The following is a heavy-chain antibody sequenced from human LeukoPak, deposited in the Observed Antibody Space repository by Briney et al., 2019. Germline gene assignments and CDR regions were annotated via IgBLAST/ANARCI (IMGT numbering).Heavy chain of an antibody. CDR1: GYTFTSYY. CDR3: ARVGIAAAGDFDY. CDR2: INPSGGST. D-gene: IGHD6-13*01. Sequence: ASVKVSCKASGYTFTSYYMHWVRQAPGQGLEWMGIINPSGGSTSYTQKFQGRVTMTRDTSTSTVYMELGSLRSEDTAVYYCARVGIAAAGDFDYWGQGTLVTVSS. J-gene: IGHJ4*02. V-gene: IGHV1-46*01.